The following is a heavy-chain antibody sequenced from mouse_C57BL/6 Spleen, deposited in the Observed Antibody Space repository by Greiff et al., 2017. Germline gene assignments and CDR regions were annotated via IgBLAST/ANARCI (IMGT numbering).Heavy chain of an antibody. CDR2: IDPETGGT. V-gene: IGHV1-15*01. D-gene: IGHD1-3*01. CDR1: GYTFTDYE. CDR3: TRERAELQWRDYAMDY. Sequence: QVQLQQSGAELVRPGASVTLSCKASGYTFTDYEMHWVKQTPVHGLEWIGAIDPETGGTAYKQKFKGKAILTADKSSSTAYMELRSLTSEDSAVYYCTRERAELQWRDYAMDYWGQGTSVTVSS. J-gene: IGHJ4*01.